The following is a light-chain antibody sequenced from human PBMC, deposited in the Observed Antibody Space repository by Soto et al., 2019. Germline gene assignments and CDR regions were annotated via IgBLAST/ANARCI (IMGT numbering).Light chain of an antibody. CDR1: QTVSGSY. CDR2: DAS. CDR3: QHYGSSPWT. Sequence: EIVLTQSAGTLSLSPGERDTLSCRASQTVSGSYLAWFQQKPGQAPRLLIYDASTRAAGVPDRFSGSGSGTDFSLTINRLEPEDFAVYYCQHYGSSPWTFGQGTKVEIK. J-gene: IGKJ1*01. V-gene: IGKV3-20*01.